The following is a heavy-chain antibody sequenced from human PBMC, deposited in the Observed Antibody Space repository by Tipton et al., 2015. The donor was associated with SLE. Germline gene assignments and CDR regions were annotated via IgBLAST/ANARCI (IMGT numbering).Heavy chain of an antibody. CDR1: GFTVSSNY. CDR2: ISSSSSTI. J-gene: IGHJ6*02. V-gene: IGHV3-48*01. CDR3: AKHAAAVAGFYYGMDV. D-gene: IGHD6-19*01. Sequence: SLRLSCAASGFTVSSNYMSWVRQAPGKGLEWVSYISSSSSTIYYADSVKGRFTVSRDNSQNTLYLQMNSLRAEDTAVYYCAKHAAAVAGFYYGMDVWGQGTTVTVSS.